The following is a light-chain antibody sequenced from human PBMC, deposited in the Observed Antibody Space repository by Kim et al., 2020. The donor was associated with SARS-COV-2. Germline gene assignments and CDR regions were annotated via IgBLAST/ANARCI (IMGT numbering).Light chain of an antibody. CDR2: EVN. V-gene: IGLV2-23*02. Sequence: QPIIISCTGTSNDVGGYNFVSWYQQHPGKAPKLLISEVNRRPSGISHRFSGSRSGNTATLTIYALQAEDEADYYCSSFAGRPTNYVFGTGTKVTVL. J-gene: IGLJ1*01. CDR1: SNDVGGYNF. CDR3: SSFAGRPTNYV.